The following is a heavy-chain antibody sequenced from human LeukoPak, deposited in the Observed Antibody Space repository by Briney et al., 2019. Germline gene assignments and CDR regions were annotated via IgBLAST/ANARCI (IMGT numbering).Heavy chain of an antibody. Sequence: QTGGSLRLSCAASGFTFSSYGMHWVRQAPGKGLEWVAFIRYDGTNKYYADSVKGRFTISRDNSKNTLYLQMNSLRAEDTAVYYCVREVRREGDQFDYWGQGTLVTVSS. V-gene: IGHV3-30*02. CDR1: GFTFSSYG. J-gene: IGHJ4*02. CDR3: VREVRREGDQFDY. D-gene: IGHD2-21*01. CDR2: IRYDGTNK.